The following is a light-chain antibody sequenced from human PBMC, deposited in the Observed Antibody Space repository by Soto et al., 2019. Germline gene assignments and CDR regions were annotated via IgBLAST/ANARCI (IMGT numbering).Light chain of an antibody. Sequence: DIQMTQSPSSLSASLGDRVTITCRASQGISNYLAWYQQKPGKVPKLLIYAASTLQSGVPSRFSGSGSGTDFTLTISSLQPEYVATYYCLKYHSASMTFGQATNVDTK. V-gene: IGKV1-27*01. CDR2: AAS. CDR1: QGISNY. CDR3: LKYHSASMT. J-gene: IGKJ1*01.